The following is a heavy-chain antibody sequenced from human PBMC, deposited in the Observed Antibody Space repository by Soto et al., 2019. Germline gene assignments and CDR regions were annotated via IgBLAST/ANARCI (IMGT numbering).Heavy chain of an antibody. CDR2: ISPSNGQT. CDR3: ARVIMIFGMANRGSYFDY. CDR1: GYTFSNFG. J-gene: IGHJ4*02. V-gene: IGHV1-18*01. Sequence: QVQLVQSGTEVKKPGASVKVSCKASGYTFSNFGLSWVRQAPGQGLEWMGWISPSNGQTIYAQNFHARVTMTTDTSTATAPMELMSVKSNAKAIYYCARVIMIFGMANRGSYFDYWGQGTRVTVS. D-gene: IGHD3-3*01.